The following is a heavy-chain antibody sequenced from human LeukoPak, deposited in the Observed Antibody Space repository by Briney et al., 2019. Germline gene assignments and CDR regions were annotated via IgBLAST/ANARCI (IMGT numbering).Heavy chain of an antibody. CDR3: ARGSKLFYGAPRAFDI. CDR1: GYTFTSYG. D-gene: IGHD4-17*01. Sequence: ASVKVSCKASGYTFTSYGISWVRQAPGQGLEWMGWISAYNGNTNYAQKLQGRVTMTTDTSTSTAYMELRSLRSDDTAVYYCARGSKLFYGAPRAFDIWGQGTMVTVSS. J-gene: IGHJ3*02. V-gene: IGHV1-18*01. CDR2: ISAYNGNT.